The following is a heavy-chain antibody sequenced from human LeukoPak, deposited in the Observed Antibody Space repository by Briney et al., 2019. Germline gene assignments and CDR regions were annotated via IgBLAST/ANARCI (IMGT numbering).Heavy chain of an antibody. CDR2: ISSSSSYI. Sequence: PGGSLRLSCAASGFTFSSYSMNWVRQAPGKGLEWVSSISSSSSYIYYADSVKGRFTISRDNAKNSLYLQMNSLRAEDTALYYCAKGGGLSGYYYDYWGQGTLVTVSS. CDR1: GFTFSSYS. V-gene: IGHV3-21*04. J-gene: IGHJ4*02. CDR3: AKGGGLSGYYYDY. D-gene: IGHD3-3*01.